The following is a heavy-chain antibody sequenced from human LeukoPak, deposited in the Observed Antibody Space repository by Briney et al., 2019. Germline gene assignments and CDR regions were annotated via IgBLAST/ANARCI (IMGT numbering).Heavy chain of an antibody. Sequence: GASVKVSCKASGYPFTNFYVHWVRLAPGQGLEWLGWTHPVSGDTIYAQKLQGRVTMTRDTSISTAYMELTSLTSDDTAVYYCARMTHTLGATYSHFDYWGQGTLVTVSS. CDR2: THPVSGDT. V-gene: IGHV1-2*02. J-gene: IGHJ4*02. CDR3: ARMTHTLGATYSHFDY. CDR1: GYPFTNFY. D-gene: IGHD3-16*01.